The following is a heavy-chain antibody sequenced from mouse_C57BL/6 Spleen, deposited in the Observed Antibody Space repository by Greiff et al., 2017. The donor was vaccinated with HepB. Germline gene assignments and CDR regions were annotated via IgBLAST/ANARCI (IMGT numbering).Heavy chain of an antibody. J-gene: IGHJ2*01. V-gene: IGHV1-69*01. CDR3: ARYYYEYVDY. Sequence: VQLQQPGAELVMPGASVKLSCKASGYTFTSYWMHWVKQRPGQGLEWIGEIDPSDSYTNYNQKFKGKSTLTVDKSSSTAYMQLSSLTSEDSAVYYCARYYYEYVDYWGQGTTLTVSS. D-gene: IGHD2-4*01. CDR2: IDPSDSYT. CDR1: GYTFTSYW.